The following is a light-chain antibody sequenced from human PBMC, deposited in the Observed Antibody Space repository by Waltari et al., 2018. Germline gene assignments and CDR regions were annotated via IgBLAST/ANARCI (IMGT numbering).Light chain of an antibody. CDR2: LTS. J-gene: IGKJ2*01. CDR3: QQYNSWPPCV. CDR1: QSVGSG. V-gene: IGKV3-15*01. Sequence: EIVMTQSPATLSVSPGDTATLSCRASQSVGSGLAWYQKKPGQAPRLLIYLTSTRATGIPARFSGSGFGTEFTLTISSLQSEDFAVYYCQQYNSWPPCVFGQGTKLEIK.